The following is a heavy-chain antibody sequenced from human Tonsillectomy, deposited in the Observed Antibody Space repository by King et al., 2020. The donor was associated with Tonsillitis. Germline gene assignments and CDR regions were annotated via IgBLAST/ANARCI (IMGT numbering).Heavy chain of an antibody. CDR3: AKAKFGGYDFRFDL. D-gene: IGHD5-12*01. V-gene: IGHV3-23*04. CDR1: GFTFSNYA. Sequence: VQLVESGGGLVQPGGSLRLSCAASGFTFSNYAMSWVRQAPGKGLEWVSTISGSRGSTYYADSVKGRFTISRDNSKNTLYLQMNSLRAEDTAIYYCAKAKFGGYDFRFDLWGQGTLVTVSS. CDR2: ISGSRGST. J-gene: IGHJ4*02.